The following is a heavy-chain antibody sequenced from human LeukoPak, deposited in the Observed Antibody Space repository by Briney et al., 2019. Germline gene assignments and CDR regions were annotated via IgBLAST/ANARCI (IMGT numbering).Heavy chain of an antibody. V-gene: IGHV1-46*01. CDR1: GYTFTSYY. CDR2: INPSGGST. J-gene: IGHJ4*02. D-gene: IGHD3-22*01. CDR3: ARDQGYYDSSRGFFDY. Sequence: ASVKVSCKASGYTFTSYYMHWVRQAPGQGLEWMGIINPSGGSTSYAQKFQGRVTMTRDTSTSTVYMELSSLRSEDTAVYYCARDQGYYDSSRGFFDYWGQGTLVTVSS.